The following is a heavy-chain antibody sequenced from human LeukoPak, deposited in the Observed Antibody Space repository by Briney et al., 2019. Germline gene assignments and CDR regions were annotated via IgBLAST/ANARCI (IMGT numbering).Heavy chain of an antibody. J-gene: IGHJ1*01. D-gene: IGHD6-13*01. Sequence: SETLSLTRTVSGGSISSYYWSWIRQSPGKGLEWIGYIYYSGSTNYNPSLKSRVTISVDTSKNQFSLKVTSVTAADTAVYYCARMYSSSWYGGYLQQWGQGTLVTVSS. CDR1: GGSISSYY. V-gene: IGHV4-59*01. CDR3: ARMYSSSWYGGYLQQ. CDR2: IYYSGST.